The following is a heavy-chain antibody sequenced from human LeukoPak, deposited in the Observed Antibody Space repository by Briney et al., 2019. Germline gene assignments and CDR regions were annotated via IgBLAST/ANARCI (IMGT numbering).Heavy chain of an antibody. Sequence: AASVKVSCKASGYTFTGYYMHWVRQAPGQGLEWMGWINPNSGGINYAQKFQGRVTMTRDTSISTAYMELSRLRSDDTAVYYCARDRATLVGATTDWFDPWGQGTLVTVSS. CDR1: GYTFTGYY. V-gene: IGHV1-2*02. J-gene: IGHJ5*02. CDR3: ARDRATLVGATTDWFDP. D-gene: IGHD1-26*01. CDR2: INPNSGGI.